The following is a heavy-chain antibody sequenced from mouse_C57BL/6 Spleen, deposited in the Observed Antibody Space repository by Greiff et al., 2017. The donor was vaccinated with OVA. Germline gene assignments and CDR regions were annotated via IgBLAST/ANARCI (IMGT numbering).Heavy chain of an antibody. CDR3: ARSNAYYSNYEGKLYFDY. CDR1: GYTFTSYW. D-gene: IGHD2-5*01. CDR2: INPSNGGT. V-gene: IGHV1-53*01. Sequence: QVQLQQPGTELVKPGASVKLSCKASGYTFTSYWMHWVKQRPGQGLEWIGNINPSNGGTNYNEKFKSKATLTVDKSSSTAYMQLSSLTSEDSAVYYCARSNAYYSNYEGKLYFDYWGQGTTLTVSS. J-gene: IGHJ2*01.